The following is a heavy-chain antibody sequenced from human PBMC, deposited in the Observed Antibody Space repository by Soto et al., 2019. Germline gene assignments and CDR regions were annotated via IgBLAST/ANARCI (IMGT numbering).Heavy chain of an antibody. J-gene: IGHJ4*02. Sequence: QVQLVESGGGVVQPGTSLRLSCAASGFTVSSHGMHWVRQAPGKGLEWVAVISYDGTTKNYAESVRGRFTISRDNSKNTLYLNMNSRGPEDTAVYYCAKGGSWSGYNWGQGTLVTVTS. CDR3: AKGGSWSGYN. CDR1: GFTVSSHG. V-gene: IGHV3-30*18. CDR2: ISYDGTTK. D-gene: IGHD3-3*01.